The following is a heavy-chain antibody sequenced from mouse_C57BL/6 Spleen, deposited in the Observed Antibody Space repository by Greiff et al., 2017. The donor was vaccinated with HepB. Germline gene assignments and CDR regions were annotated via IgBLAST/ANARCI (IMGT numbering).Heavy chain of an antibody. J-gene: IGHJ4*01. CDR3: ARIARYYGPCYAMDY. CDR1: GFSLSTFGMG. Sequence: QVQLKESGPGILQPSQTLSLTCSFSGFSLSTFGMGVGWIRQPSGKGLEWLAHIWWDDDKYYNPALKSRLTISKDTSKNQVFLKIANVDTADTATYYCARIARYYGPCYAMDYWGQGTSVTVSS. CDR2: IWWDDDK. V-gene: IGHV8-8*01. D-gene: IGHD1-1*01.